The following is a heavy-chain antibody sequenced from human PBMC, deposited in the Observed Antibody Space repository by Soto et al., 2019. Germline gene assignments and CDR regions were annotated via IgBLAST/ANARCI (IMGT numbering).Heavy chain of an antibody. CDR2: INPNSGGT. Sequence: ASVKVSCTASGYTFTVYYMHWVRQAPGQGLEWMGWINPNSGGTNYAQKSQGWVTMTRDTSISTAYMELSRLRSDDTAVYYCARGGRQYQLLTDAFDIWGQGTMVTVSS. D-gene: IGHD2-2*01. CDR1: GYTFTVYY. V-gene: IGHV1-2*04. J-gene: IGHJ3*02. CDR3: ARGGRQYQLLTDAFDI.